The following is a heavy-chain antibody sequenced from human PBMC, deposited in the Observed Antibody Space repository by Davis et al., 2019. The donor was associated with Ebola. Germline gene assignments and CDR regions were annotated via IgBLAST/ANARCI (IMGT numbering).Heavy chain of an antibody. D-gene: IGHD3-3*01. CDR1: GFTFSSYG. V-gene: IGHV3-33*01. J-gene: IGHJ5*02. CDR2: IWYDGSNK. Sequence: GESLKLSCAASGFTFSSYGMHWVRQAPGKGLEWVAVIWYDGSNKYYADSVKGRFTISRDNSKNTLYLQMNSLRAEDTAVYYCARVLNYDFWSGYAALITERNWFDPWGQGTLVTVSS. CDR3: ARVLNYDFWSGYAALITERNWFDP.